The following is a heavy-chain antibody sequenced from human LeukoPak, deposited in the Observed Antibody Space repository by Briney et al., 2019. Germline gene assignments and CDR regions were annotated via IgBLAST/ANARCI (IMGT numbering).Heavy chain of an antibody. Sequence: SETLSLTCTVSGGSISSGSYYWGWIRQPPGKGLEWVGSMYYSGNTNYNPSLKSRVTMSVDTSKNHFSLRLGSVTAADTAVFYCVRHRAYCDGDCYSQYFDYWGQGTLVTVSS. V-gene: IGHV4-39*01. CDR2: MYYSGNT. J-gene: IGHJ4*02. CDR1: GGSISSGSYY. CDR3: VRHRAYCDGDCYSQYFDY. D-gene: IGHD2-21*02.